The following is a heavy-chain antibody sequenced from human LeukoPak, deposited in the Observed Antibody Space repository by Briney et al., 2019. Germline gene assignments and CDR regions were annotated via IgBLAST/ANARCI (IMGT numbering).Heavy chain of an antibody. V-gene: IGHV1-69*04. CDR1: GGTFSSYA. D-gene: IGHD2-21*02. CDR3: AREKPDYYFDY. Sequence: SVKVSCKASGGTFSSYAISWVRQAPGQGLEWMGRIIPILGIANYAQKFQARVTITADKSTSTAYMELSSLRSEDTAVYYCAREKPDYYFDYWGQGTLVTVSS. CDR2: IIPILGIA. J-gene: IGHJ4*02.